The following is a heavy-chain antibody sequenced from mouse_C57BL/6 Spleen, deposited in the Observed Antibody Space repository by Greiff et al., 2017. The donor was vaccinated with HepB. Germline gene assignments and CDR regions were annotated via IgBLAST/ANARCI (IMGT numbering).Heavy chain of an antibody. D-gene: IGHD4-1*01. V-gene: IGHV1-66*01. CDR1: GYSFTSYY. J-gene: IGHJ2*01. Sequence: QVQLQQSGPELVKPGASVKISCKASGYSFTSYYIHWVKQRPGQGLEWIGWIYPGSGNTKYNEKFKGKATLTADTSSSTAYMQLSSLTSEDSAVYYCAMSSLGTYFDYWGQGTTLTVSS. CDR2: IYPGSGNT. CDR3: AMSSLGTYFDY.